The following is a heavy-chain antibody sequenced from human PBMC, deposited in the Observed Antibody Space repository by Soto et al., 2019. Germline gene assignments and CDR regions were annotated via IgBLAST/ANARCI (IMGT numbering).Heavy chain of an antibody. J-gene: IGHJ6*02. CDR1: GGSFSGYY. CDR3: ARVTGRYYYGMDV. V-gene: IGHV4-34*01. CDR2: INHSGST. Sequence: QVQLQQWGAGLLKPSETLSLTCAVYGGSFSGYYWSWIRQPPGKGLEWIGEINHSGSTNYNPSLNCRVXISVDTSKNQFSLKLSSVAAADTAVYYCARVTGRYYYGMDVWGQGTTVTVSS.